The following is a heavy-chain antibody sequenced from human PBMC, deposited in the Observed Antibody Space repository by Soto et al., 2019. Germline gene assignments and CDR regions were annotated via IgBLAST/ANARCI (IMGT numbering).Heavy chain of an antibody. CDR2: ISAYNGNT. CDR3: ARSYSSGWYVYKNAFDI. J-gene: IGHJ3*02. CDR1: GYTFTSYG. V-gene: IGHV1-18*04. D-gene: IGHD6-19*01. Sequence: ASVKVSCNASGYTFTSYGISWVLQAPGQGLEWMGWISAYNGNTNYAQKLQGRVTMTTDTSTSTAYMELRSLRSDDTAVYYCARSYSSGWYVYKNAFDIWGQGTMVTVSS.